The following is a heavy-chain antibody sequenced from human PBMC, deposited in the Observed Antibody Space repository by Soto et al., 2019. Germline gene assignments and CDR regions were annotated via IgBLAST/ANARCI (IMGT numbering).Heavy chain of an antibody. CDR1: GGSISSGDYY. V-gene: IGHV4-30-4*01. D-gene: IGHD2-8*01. CDR3: ARCNGVGP. Sequence: QVQLQESGPGLVKPSQTLSLTCTVSGGSISSGDYYWSWIRQPPGKCLEWIGYIYDRGSTYYNSSIKSPFNITADTDKKQFSLEVTAVTSADRAVYQFARCNGVGPWGQGTVVTVSS. J-gene: IGHJ5*02. CDR2: IYDRGST.